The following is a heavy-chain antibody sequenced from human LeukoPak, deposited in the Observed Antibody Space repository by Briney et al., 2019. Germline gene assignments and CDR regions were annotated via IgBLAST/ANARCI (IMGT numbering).Heavy chain of an antibody. J-gene: IGHJ3*02. Sequence: GGSLRLYCAASGFTFSDYILDWVRQAPGKGLEWVGRIRRGANSYTTEYAASVKGRFTISRDDSKNSLYLHMNILKTEDTAVYHCSRDGGEGGNSAFDIWGQGTMVAVSS. CDR3: SRDGGEGGNSAFDI. D-gene: IGHD3-16*01. CDR2: IRRGANSYTT. CDR1: GFTFSDYI. V-gene: IGHV3-72*01.